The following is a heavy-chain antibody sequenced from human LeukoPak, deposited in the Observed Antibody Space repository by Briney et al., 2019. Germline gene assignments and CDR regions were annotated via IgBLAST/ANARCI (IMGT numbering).Heavy chain of an antibody. V-gene: IGHV3-23*01. CDR2: ISGSGGST. Sequence: GGSLRLSWAASGFTVSSNYMSWVRQAPGKGLEWVSAISGSGGSTYYADSVKGRFTISRDNSKNTLYLQINSLRAEDTAVYYCAKDGLWFGELLYPYFDYWGQGTLVTVSS. D-gene: IGHD3-10*01. J-gene: IGHJ4*02. CDR3: AKDGLWFGELLYPYFDY. CDR1: GFTVSSNY.